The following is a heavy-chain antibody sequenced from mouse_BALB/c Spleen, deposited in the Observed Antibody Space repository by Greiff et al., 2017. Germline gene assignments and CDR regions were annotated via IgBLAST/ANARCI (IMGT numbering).Heavy chain of an antibody. V-gene: IGHV1-4*02. CDR3: ARWLRGAMDY. Sequence: QVQLQQSAAELARPGASVKMSCKASGYTFTSYTMHWVKQRPGQGLEWIGYINPSSGYTEYNQKFKDKTTLTADKSSSTAYMQLSSLTSEDSAVYYCARWLRGAMDYWGQGTSVTVSS. CDR2: INPSSGYT. CDR1: GYTFTSYT. D-gene: IGHD2-2*01. J-gene: IGHJ4*01.